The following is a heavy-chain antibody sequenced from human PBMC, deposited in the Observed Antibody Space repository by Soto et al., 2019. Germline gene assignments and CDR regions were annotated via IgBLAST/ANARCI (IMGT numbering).Heavy chain of an antibody. J-gene: IGHJ4*02. CDR2: IYYSGST. Sequence: SDTLSLTCTFSGCSISSYYWSWIRQPPGKGLEWIGYIYYSGSTNYNPSLKSRVTISVDTSKNQFSLKLSSVTAADTAVYYCARAPRGNYGYPSYFDYWGQGTLVTVS. CDR1: GCSISSYY. V-gene: IGHV4-59*07. CDR3: ARAPRGNYGYPSYFDY. D-gene: IGHD3-10*01.